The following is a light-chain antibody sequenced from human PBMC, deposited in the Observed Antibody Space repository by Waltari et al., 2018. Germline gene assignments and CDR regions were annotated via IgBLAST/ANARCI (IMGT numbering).Light chain of an antibody. CDR2: DVF. V-gene: IGKV3-11*01. CDR1: QSVSGY. CDR3: QQRSDWPPAIT. Sequence: IVLTQSPVTLSLSPGGRATLPCRASQSVSGYVAWYRQKPGQAPRLLIYDVFKRATGIPERFSGSGSETDFTLTISSLEPEDFGVYFCQQRSDWPPAITFGQGTRLEIK. J-gene: IGKJ5*01.